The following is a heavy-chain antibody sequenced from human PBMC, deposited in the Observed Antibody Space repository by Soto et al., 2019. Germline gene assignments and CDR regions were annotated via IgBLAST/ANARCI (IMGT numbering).Heavy chain of an antibody. CDR3: AAAAIPVAGRHHDF. Sequence: ASVKVSCKASGYMFTGFYLHCVRQAPGQGLEWMGWINPNNGVTTYAKNFQGRVTMTRDSSISTAYMELSSLRSDDTAVYFCAAAAIPVAGRHHDFWGQGTVVTVSS. CDR1: GYMFTGFY. CDR2: INPNNGVT. J-gene: IGHJ4*02. V-gene: IGHV1-2*02. D-gene: IGHD6-19*01.